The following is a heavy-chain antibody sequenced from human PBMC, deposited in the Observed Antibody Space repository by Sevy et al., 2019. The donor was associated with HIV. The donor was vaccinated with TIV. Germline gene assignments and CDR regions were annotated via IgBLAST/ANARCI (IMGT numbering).Heavy chain of an antibody. CDR2: ISYDGSNK. J-gene: IGHJ4*02. D-gene: IGHD6-19*01. V-gene: IGHV3-30-3*01. CDR1: GFTFATYA. CDR3: ARGGEWLAPIYDY. Sequence: GGSLRLSCEASGFTFATYAIHWVRQAPGKGLEWVAVISYDGSNKHYTDSVKGRFTISRDNSRNTLYLQMNSLRTEDTAVYYCARGGEWLAPIYDYWGQGTLVTVSS.